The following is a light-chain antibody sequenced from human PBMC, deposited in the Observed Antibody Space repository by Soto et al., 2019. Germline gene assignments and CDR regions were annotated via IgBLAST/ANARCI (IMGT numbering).Light chain of an antibody. V-gene: IGKV3-11*01. J-gene: IGKJ4*01. CDR1: QALNTR. CDR2: LTS. Sequence: EIVLTQSPATLSAFPGDRVTLSCRASQALNTRLAWYQHKPGQAPRLLIYLTSNRAAGVPARFSGSGSGTYFALTISSLEPEDFAVYDCRQRSNWPPTFCGGTKVDIK. CDR3: RQRSNWPPT.